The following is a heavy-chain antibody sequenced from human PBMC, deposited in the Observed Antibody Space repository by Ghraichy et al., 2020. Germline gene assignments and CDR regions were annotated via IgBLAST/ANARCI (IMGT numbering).Heavy chain of an antibody. V-gene: IGHV3-23*01. CDR2: ISGSGGTT. J-gene: IGHJ4*02. CDR1: GFTFSSYA. Sequence: GSLRLSCAASGFTFSSYAMSWVRQAPGKGLEWVSAISGSGGTTYYADSVKGRFTISRDNSKNTLYMQVNSLRAEDTAVYYCAKDPRSSAVDYWGQGTLVTVSS. CDR3: AKDPRSSAVDY.